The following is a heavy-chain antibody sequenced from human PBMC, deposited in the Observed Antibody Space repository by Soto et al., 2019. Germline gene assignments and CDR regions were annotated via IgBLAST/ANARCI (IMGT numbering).Heavy chain of an antibody. CDR1: GYTFTSYG. D-gene: IGHD3-22*01. V-gene: IGHV1-18*01. Sequence: ASVKVSCKASGYTFTSYGISWVRQAPGQGLEWMGWISAYNGNTNYAQKLQGRVTMTTDTSTSTAYMELRSLRSDDTAVYSCAREVPYDSSGYYYAFDIWGQGTMVTVSS. CDR2: ISAYNGNT. CDR3: AREVPYDSSGYYYAFDI. J-gene: IGHJ3*02.